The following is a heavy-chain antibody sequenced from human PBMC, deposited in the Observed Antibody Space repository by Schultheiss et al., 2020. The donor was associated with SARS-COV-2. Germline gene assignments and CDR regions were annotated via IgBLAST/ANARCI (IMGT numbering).Heavy chain of an antibody. Sequence: GESLKISCAASGFTVSSNYMSWVRQAPGMGLEWVSVIYSGGSTYYADSVKGRFTISRDNSKNTLYLQMNSLRAEDTAVYYCAKMMNRMVYAALNFDYWGQGTLVTVSS. V-gene: IGHV3-53*01. J-gene: IGHJ4*02. CDR2: IYSGGST. D-gene: IGHD2-8*01. CDR3: AKMMNRMVYAALNFDY. CDR1: GFTVSSNY.